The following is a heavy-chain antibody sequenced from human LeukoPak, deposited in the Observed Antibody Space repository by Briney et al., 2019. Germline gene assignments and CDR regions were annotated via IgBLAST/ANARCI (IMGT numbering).Heavy chain of an antibody. CDR1: GGSISRNSYY. D-gene: IGHD6-13*01. J-gene: IGHJ4*02. V-gene: IGHV4-39*01. CDR3: ARPGGDRIYSSFDY. CDR2: ISYSGST. Sequence: PSETLSLTCTVSGGSISRNSYYWGWIRQPPGKGLEWIGSISYSGSTYYNPSLKSRVTISVDTSKKQFSLKLSSVTAADTAVYYCARPGGDRIYSSFDYWGQGTLVTVSS.